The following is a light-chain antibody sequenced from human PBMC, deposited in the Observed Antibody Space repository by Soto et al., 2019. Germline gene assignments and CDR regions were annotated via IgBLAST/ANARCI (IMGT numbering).Light chain of an antibody. Sequence: EIVLTQSPGTLSLSPGDRATLSCRASQGVRSNYLAWYQQKPGQAPRLLIYDATNRAPGVPDRFSGSGSGTDFSLTISRLEPEDFAVFHCQQYGGSPLTFGGGTKVEIK. J-gene: IGKJ4*01. CDR1: QGVRSNY. CDR2: DAT. CDR3: QQYGGSPLT. V-gene: IGKV3-20*01.